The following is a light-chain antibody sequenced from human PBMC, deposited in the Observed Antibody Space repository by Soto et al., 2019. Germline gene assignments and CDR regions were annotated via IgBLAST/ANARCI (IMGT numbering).Light chain of an antibody. J-gene: IGKJ1*01. CDR3: QHYADPPWT. Sequence: EIVLTQSPGTLSLSPGERATLSCRASQSVSSSYLAWYPQKPRQAPRLLIYGASRRATGIPKRFSGSGSGTDVTRTISRVESEDVAVYYWQHYADPPWTVGHGTKVEIK. CDR2: GAS. CDR1: QSVSSSY. V-gene: IGKV3-20*01.